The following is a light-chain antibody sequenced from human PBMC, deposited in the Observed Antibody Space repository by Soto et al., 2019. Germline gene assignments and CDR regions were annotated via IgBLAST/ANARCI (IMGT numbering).Light chain of an antibody. J-gene: IGKJ1*01. Sequence: EIVMTHSPATLSVSPGERATLSCRASQSVSNNLAWYQQKPGQAPRLLIYGASTRATAIPARFSGSGSGTEFTLTISSLQSEDFAVYYCQQYNNWLWTFGQGTKVEIK. CDR3: QQYNNWLWT. CDR1: QSVSNN. CDR2: GAS. V-gene: IGKV3-15*01.